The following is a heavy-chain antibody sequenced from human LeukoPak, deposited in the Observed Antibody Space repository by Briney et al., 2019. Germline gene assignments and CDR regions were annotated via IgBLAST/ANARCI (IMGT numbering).Heavy chain of an antibody. CDR1: GFTFSNAW. J-gene: IGHJ6*03. CDR2: IKSKTDGGTT. V-gene: IGHV3-15*01. D-gene: IGHD2-2*01. CDR3: TTGLCSSTSCPYYYYYYYMDV. Sequence: GGSLRLSCAASGFTFSNAWMSWVRQAPGKGLEWVGRIKSKTDGGTTDYAAPVKGRFTISRDDSKTTLFLHMNSLKTEDTAVYYCTTGLCSSTSCPYYYYYYYMDVWGKGTTVTVSS.